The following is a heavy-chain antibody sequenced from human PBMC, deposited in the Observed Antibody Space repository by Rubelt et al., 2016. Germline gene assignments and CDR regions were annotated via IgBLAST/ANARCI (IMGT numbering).Heavy chain of an antibody. J-gene: IGHJ4*02. V-gene: IGHV4-59*12. D-gene: IGHD4-17*01. CDR2: YSGST. CDR3: ARDRTTVTTLGDFDY. Sequence: YSGSTSYNPSLKSRVTISVDTSKNQFSLKLSSVTAADTAVYYCARDRTTVTTLGDFDYWGQGTLVTVSS.